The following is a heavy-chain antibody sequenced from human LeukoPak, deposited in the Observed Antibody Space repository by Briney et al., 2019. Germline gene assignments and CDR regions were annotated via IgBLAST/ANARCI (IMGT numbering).Heavy chain of an antibody. Sequence: ASVKISCKASGYTFTSYYMHWVRQAPGQGLEWMGIINPSGGSTSYAQKFQGRVTMTRDTSISTAYMELSRLRSDDTAVYYCARDPNTAMVPYWGQGTLVTVSS. CDR3: ARDPNTAMVPY. D-gene: IGHD5-18*01. V-gene: IGHV1-46*01. J-gene: IGHJ4*02. CDR2: INPSGGST. CDR1: GYTFTSYY.